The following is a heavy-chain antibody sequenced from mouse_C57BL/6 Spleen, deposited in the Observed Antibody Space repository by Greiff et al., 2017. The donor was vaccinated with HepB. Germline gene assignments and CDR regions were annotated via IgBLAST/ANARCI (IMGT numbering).Heavy chain of an antibody. V-gene: IGHV1-69*01. CDR3: ASSPVGYFDV. D-gene: IGHD1-3*01. CDR1: GYTFTSYW. J-gene: IGHJ1*03. Sequence: VQLQQSGAELVMPGASVKLSCKASGYTFTSYWMHWVKQRPGQGLEWIGEIDPSDSYTNYNQKFKGKSTLTVDKSSSTAYMQLSSLTSEDSAVYYCASSPVGYFDVWGTGTTVTVSS. CDR2: IDPSDSYT.